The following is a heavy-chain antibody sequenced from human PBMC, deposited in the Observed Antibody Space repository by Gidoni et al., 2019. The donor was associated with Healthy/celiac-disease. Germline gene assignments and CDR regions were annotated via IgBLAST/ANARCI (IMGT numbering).Heavy chain of an antibody. CDR3: ARDKSPYYYGSGSYLDY. Sequence: QVQLQQWGAGLLKPSETLSLTCAVYGGSFSGYYWSWIRQPPGKGLEWIGEINHSGSTNYNPSLKSRVTISVDTSKNQFSLKLSSVTAADTAVYYCARDKSPYYYGSGSYLDYWGQGTLVTVSS. CDR1: GGSFSGYY. D-gene: IGHD3-10*01. V-gene: IGHV4-34*01. CDR2: INHSGST. J-gene: IGHJ4*02.